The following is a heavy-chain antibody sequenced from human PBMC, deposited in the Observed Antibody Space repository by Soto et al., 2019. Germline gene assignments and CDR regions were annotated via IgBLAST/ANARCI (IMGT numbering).Heavy chain of an antibody. CDR2: INHSGST. CDR3: ARGRSLTP. J-gene: IGHJ5*02. V-gene: IGHV4-34*01. CDR1: VGSLMGYY. Sequence: GQLQQWGAGRLKPWGTRSLTGAFLVGSLMGYYYNWFGQPPGKGREWIGEINHSGSTNYNPSLKSRVTISVDTSKNQFSLNLTSVTAADTAVYFCARGRSLTPWGQGTLVTVSS. D-gene: IGHD3-10*01.